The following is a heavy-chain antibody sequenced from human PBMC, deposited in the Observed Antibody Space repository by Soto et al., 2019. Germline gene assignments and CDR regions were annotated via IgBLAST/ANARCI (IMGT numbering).Heavy chain of an antibody. Sequence: GGSLRLSCAASGFTFSSYAMSWVRQAPGKGLEWVSAISGSGGSTYYADSVKGRFTISRDNSKNTLYLQMNSLRAEDTAVYYCAKVLGASSSWGGRYYYYYGMDVWGQGTTVTVSS. CDR3: AKVLGASSSWGGRYYYYYGMDV. V-gene: IGHV3-23*01. J-gene: IGHJ6*02. CDR2: ISGSGGST. D-gene: IGHD6-13*01. CDR1: GFTFSSYA.